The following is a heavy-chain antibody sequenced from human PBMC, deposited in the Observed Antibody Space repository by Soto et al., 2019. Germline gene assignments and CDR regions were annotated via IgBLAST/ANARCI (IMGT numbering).Heavy chain of an antibody. J-gene: IGHJ5*02. D-gene: IGHD3-22*01. CDR1: VFTCSSYS. CDR2: ITSSSSTL. V-gene: IGHV3-48*02. Sequence: QSRGALRLYCAASVFTCSSYSMSWVRQAPGKGLEWVSYITSSSSTLYYADSVEGRFTISRDNAKNSLYLQMNSLRDEDTAVYYCARVYYYDSSALFDPWGQGTLVTVSS. CDR3: ARVYYYDSSALFDP.